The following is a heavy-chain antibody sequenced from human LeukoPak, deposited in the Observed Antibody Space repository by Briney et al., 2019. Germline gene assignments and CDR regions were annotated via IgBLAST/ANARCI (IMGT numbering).Heavy chain of an antibody. D-gene: IGHD3-22*01. Sequence: ASVKGSSKASGYTFTNYGISWVRQAPGQGLEWMGWISAYTGNTNYAQNFQGRVTMTTDTSTSTAFMELRSLRSDDTAVYYCARSGVGYFYDNTGYYPLDYWGQGTLVTVSS. CDR2: ISAYTGNT. V-gene: IGHV1-18*01. CDR1: GYTFTNYG. CDR3: ARSGVGYFYDNTGYYPLDY. J-gene: IGHJ4*02.